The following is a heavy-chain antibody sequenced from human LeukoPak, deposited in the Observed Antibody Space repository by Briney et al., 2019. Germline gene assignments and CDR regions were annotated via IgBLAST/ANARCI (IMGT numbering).Heavy chain of an antibody. Sequence: GGSLRFSCAASGFTFNSYATSWVRQAPGKGLEWVSGISGSGGSTYYADSVKGRFTISRDNSKNTLYLQMNNLRAEDTAIYYCAKGIFSSHWRYFDYWGQGTLVTVSS. CDR2: ISGSGGST. J-gene: IGHJ4*02. D-gene: IGHD3-3*02. V-gene: IGHV3-23*01. CDR3: AKGIFSSHWRYFDY. CDR1: GFTFNSYA.